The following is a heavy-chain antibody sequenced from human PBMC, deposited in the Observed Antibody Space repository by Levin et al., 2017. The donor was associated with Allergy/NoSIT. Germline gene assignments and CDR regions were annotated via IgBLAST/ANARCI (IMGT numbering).Heavy chain of an antibody. D-gene: IGHD4-17*01. CDR3: GRDHFTKFGDYGSSIDI. CDR2: ISAYSGNT. J-gene: IGHJ3*02. Sequence: GESLKISCKASGYTFSTFGLSWVRQAPGQGLEWMGWISAYSGNTNYAQKVQGRVIMTTDTSTGTAYMELRSLRSDDTAVYYCGRDHFTKFGDYGSSIDIWGQGTTVTVS. CDR1: GYTFSTFG. V-gene: IGHV1-18*01.